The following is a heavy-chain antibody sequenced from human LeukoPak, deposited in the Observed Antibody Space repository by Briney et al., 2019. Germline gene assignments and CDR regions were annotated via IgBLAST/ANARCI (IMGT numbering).Heavy chain of an antibody. CDR2: IYTSGST. D-gene: IGHD6-6*01. CDR3: ARGTSIAALGWFDP. Sequence: SETLSLTCTVSGGSISSYYWSWIRQPPGKGLEWIGRIYTSGSTNYNPSLKSRVTMSVDTSKNQFSLKLSSVTAADTAVYYCARGTSIAALGWFDPWGQGTLVTVSS. J-gene: IGHJ5*02. CDR1: GGSISSYY. V-gene: IGHV4-4*07.